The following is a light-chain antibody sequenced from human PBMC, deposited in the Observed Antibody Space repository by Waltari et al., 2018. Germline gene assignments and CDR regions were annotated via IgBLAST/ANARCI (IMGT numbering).Light chain of an antibody. J-gene: IGLJ3*02. CDR3: SSYTTSTTWV. Sequence: QSALTQPASVSGSPGQSITISCTGTSSDIGSYNHVSWYQQHPGSVPKLIICEVNNRAAGVSTRFSGSKAGNTASLTISGLQTEDEADYYCSSYTTSTTWVFGGGTKVTVL. CDR2: EVN. V-gene: IGLV2-14*01. CDR1: SSDIGSYNH.